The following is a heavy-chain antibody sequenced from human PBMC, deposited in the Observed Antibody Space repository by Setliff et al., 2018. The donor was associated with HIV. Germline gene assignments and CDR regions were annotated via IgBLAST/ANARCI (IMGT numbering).Heavy chain of an antibody. CDR2: ISSSSSTI. J-gene: IGHJ3*02. V-gene: IGHV3-48*01. CDR3: ARDSPALDAFDI. Sequence: GGSLRLSCAASGFTFRSYWMSWVRQAPGKGLEWVSYISSSSSTIYYADSVKGRFTISRDNAKNSLFLQMNSLRAEDTAVYYCARDSPALDAFDIWGQGTMVTVSS. CDR1: GFTFRSYW.